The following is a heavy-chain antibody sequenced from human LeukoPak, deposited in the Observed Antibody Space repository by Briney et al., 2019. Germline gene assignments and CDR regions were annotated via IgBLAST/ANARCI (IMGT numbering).Heavy chain of an antibody. CDR1: GFTFRNYW. CDR2: TKPDGSAE. Sequence: PGGSLRLSCAASGFTFRNYWMGWVRQAPGKGLEWVANTKPDGSAEYYADSVRGRFTTSRDNANNFLYLQMNSLRAEDTAVYYCAKDPRPYYDVPVGYWGQGTLVTVSP. D-gene: IGHD3-3*01. CDR3: AKDPRPYYDVPVGY. V-gene: IGHV3-7*03. J-gene: IGHJ4*02.